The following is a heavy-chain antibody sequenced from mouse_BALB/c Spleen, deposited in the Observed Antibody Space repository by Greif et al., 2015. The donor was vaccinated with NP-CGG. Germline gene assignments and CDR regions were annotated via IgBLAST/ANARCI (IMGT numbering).Heavy chain of an antibody. CDR2: INPYNGAT. Sequence: VQLKESGPELVKPGASVKISCKASGYSFTGYYMHWVKQSHVKSLEWIGRINPYNGATSYNQNFKDKASLTVDKSSSTAYMELHSLTSEDSAVYYCARIYYDYPGYGFMDYWGQGTSVTVSS. CDR1: GYSFTGYY. D-gene: IGHD2-4*01. V-gene: IGHV1-31*01. J-gene: IGHJ4*01. CDR3: ARIYYDYPGYGFMDY.